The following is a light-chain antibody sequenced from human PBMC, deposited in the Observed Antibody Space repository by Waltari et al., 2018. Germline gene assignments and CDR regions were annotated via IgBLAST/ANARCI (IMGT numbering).Light chain of an antibody. V-gene: IGLV2-14*03. CDR3: SSFTSDTTVV. CDR2: DVS. CDR1: SSDVGAYKY. J-gene: IGLJ2*01. Sequence: QSALTQPASVSGSPGQSITISCSGTSSDVGAYKYVSWYQQHPGKAPNLMIYDVSNRPSGGSSRVSGAKSGNPASLTVSGLQTEDEADYYCSSFTSDTTVVFGGGTKLTVL.